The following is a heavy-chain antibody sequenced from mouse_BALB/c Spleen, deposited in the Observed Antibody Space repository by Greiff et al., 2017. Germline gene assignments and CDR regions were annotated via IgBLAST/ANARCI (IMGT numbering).Heavy chain of an antibody. Sequence: VMLVESGPELVRPGESVKISCKGSGYTFTDYAMHWVKQSHAKSLEWIGVISIYYDNTNYNQKFKGKATMTVDKSSSTAYMELARLTSEDSAIYYCASSFAYWGQGTLVTVSA. J-gene: IGHJ3*01. V-gene: IGHV1-67*01. CDR1: GYTFTDYA. CDR3: ASSFAY. CDR2: ISIYYDNT.